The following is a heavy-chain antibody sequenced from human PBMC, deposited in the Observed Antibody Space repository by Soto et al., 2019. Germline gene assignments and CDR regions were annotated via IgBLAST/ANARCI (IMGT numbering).Heavy chain of an antibody. CDR1: GYTFTSYA. CDR2: INAGNGNT. CDR3: ARVDDYVWGGYQLDY. D-gene: IGHD3-16*02. J-gene: IGHJ4*02. V-gene: IGHV1-3*01. Sequence: RASVKVSCKASGYTFTSYAMHWVRQAPGQRLEWMGWINAGNGNTKYSQKFQGRVTITRDTSASTAYMELSSLRSEDTAVYYCARVDDYVWGGYQLDYWGQGTLVTVSS.